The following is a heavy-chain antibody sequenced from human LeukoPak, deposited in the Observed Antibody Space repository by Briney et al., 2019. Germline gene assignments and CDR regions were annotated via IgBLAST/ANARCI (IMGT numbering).Heavy chain of an antibody. CDR3: AIDHRPNSYSSRWPDY. D-gene: IGHD6-13*01. Sequence: WGSLRLSSAASGFTFSSYGMHWVRQAPGKGLEWVAFIRYDGSNKYYADSVKGRFTISRDNSKNTLYLQMNSLRAEDTAVYYCAIDHRPNSYSSRWPDYWGQGTLVTVSS. CDR2: IRYDGSNK. CDR1: GFTFSSYG. J-gene: IGHJ4*02. V-gene: IGHV3-30*02.